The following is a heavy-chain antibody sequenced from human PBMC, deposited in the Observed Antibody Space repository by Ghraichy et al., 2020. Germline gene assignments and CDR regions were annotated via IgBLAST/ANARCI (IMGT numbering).Heavy chain of an antibody. CDR2: ISWNSGSI. D-gene: IGHD3-10*01. J-gene: IGHJ4*02. Sequence: GGSLRLSCAASGFTFDDYAMHWVRQAPGKGLEWVSGISWNSGSIGYADSVKGRFTISRDNAKNSLYLQMNSLRAEDTALYYCAKGREYGSGTPFDYWGQGTLVTVSS. CDR3: AKGREYGSGTPFDY. V-gene: IGHV3-9*01. CDR1: GFTFDDYA.